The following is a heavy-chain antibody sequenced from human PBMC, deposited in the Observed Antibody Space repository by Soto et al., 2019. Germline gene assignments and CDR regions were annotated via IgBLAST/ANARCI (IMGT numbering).Heavy chain of an antibody. CDR3: VKNFDY. CDR1: GGSFSGSY. J-gene: IGHJ4*02. V-gene: IGHV4-34*01. CDR2: INHSGST. Sequence: QVQLQQWGAGLLKPSETLSLTCAVYGGSFSGSYWSWIRQPPGKGLEWIGDINHSGSTNYNPSLNSRLTIPVDTSKNHFSLKLNSVTAAGPAVYYCVKNFDYWGQGTLVTVSS.